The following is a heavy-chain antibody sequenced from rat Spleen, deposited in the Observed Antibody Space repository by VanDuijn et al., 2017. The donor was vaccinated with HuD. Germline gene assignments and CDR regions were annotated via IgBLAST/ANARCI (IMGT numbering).Heavy chain of an antibody. CDR1: GFTFNNYW. CDR3: TRLTTRVSPFAY. D-gene: IGHD1-4*01. CDR2: ITNTGGST. Sequence: EVQLVESGGGLVQPGNSLKLSCVASGFTFNNYWMTWIRQAPGKGLEWVASITNTGGSTYYPDSVKGRFTISRDNAKSTLYLQMNSLRSEDTATYYCTRLTTRVSPFAYWGQGTLVTVSS. V-gene: IGHV5-31*01. J-gene: IGHJ3*01.